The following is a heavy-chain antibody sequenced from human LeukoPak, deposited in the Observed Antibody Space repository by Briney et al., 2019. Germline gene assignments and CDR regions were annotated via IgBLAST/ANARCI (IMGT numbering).Heavy chain of an antibody. J-gene: IGHJ4*02. D-gene: IGHD2-2*01. Sequence: SETLSLTCTVSGGSISSSYWNWIRQPPGKGLEWIGYIYYSGSTNYNPSLKSRVIISVDTSKNQFSLKLSSVTAADTAVYYCARQAGSSSWTSFGYWGQGTLVTVSS. CDR3: ARQAGSSSWTSFGY. CDR2: IYYSGST. CDR1: GGSISSSY. V-gene: IGHV4-59*08.